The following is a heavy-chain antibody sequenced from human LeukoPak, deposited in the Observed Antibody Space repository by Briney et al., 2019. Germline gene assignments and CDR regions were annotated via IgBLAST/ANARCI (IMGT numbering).Heavy chain of an antibody. J-gene: IGHJ5*02. V-gene: IGHV1-2*02. CDR1: GYTFTGYY. Sequence: ASVKVSCKASGYTFTGYYMHWVRQAPGQGLEWMGWINPNSGGTNYAQKFQGRVTMSRDTSISTAYMELSRLRSDDTAVYYCARGGTMDILTGYDPWGQGTLVTVSS. D-gene: IGHD3-9*01. CDR3: ARGGTMDILTGYDP. CDR2: INPNSGGT.